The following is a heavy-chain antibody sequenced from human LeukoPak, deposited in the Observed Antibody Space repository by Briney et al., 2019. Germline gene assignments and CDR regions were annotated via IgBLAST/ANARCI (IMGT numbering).Heavy chain of an antibody. V-gene: IGHV3-66*04. CDR3: ARLDSGYYYFHQ. J-gene: IGHJ4*02. CDR2: IYSGDST. D-gene: IGHD5-12*01. Sequence: GGSLRLSCEVFGFTVRSNCMSWVRQAPGKGLEWVSDIYSGDSTDYADSVKGRFIISRDKSKDTLYLQMNSLRAEDTAVYYCARLDSGYYYFHQWGQGALVTVSS. CDR1: GFTVRSNC.